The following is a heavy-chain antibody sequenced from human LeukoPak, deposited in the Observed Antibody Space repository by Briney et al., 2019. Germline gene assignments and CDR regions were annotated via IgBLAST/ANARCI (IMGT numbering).Heavy chain of an antibody. Sequence: PSETLSLTCTVSGGSISSGSCYWNSIRQPAGKVLGWIGRIYTSGSSHYNPSLKSRVTISVDTSKNQFSLKLSSVTAADTAVYYCARTVTTIRDSYFDYWGQGTLVTVST. D-gene: IGHD5-12*01. V-gene: IGHV4-61*02. CDR2: IYTSGSS. CDR1: GGSISSGSCY. J-gene: IGHJ4*02. CDR3: ARTVTTIRDSYFDY.